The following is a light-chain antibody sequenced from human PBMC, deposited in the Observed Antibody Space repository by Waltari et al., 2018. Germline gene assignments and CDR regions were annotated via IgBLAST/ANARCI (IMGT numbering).Light chain of an antibody. Sequence: EIVLTQSPATLSLSPGERATLSCRASQSVSSYLAWYQQKPGQAPRLLIYDASNRATGIPARFSGSGSGTDFTLTISSLEPEDFAVYYCQQRSTSLWTFGPGTKLDIK. CDR3: QQRSTSLWT. J-gene: IGKJ3*01. V-gene: IGKV3-11*01. CDR1: QSVSSY. CDR2: DAS.